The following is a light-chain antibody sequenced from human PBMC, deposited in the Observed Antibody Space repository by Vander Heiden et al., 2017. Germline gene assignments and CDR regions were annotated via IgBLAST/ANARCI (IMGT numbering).Light chain of an antibody. J-gene: IGKJ1*01. CDR1: QSVSTN. CDR3: QQYNNWPPWT. V-gene: IGKV3-15*01. Sequence: EIVMTQSPATLSVSHGERATLSCRASQSVSTNLAWYQQKPGQGPRLLIFAASTRAPGVPDRISGSGSGTEFALTISSLQSEDFAVYFCQQYNNWPPWTFGQGTKVEIK. CDR2: AAS.